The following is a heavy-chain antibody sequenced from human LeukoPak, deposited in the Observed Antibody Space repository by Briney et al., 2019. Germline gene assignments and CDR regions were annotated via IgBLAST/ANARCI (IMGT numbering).Heavy chain of an antibody. CDR2: IYHSGRT. CDR3: ARVVTSSLYFFDC. Sequence: PSQTLSLTCSVSGGSISSEGFYWSWIRQHPGKGLEWIAYIYHSGRTYYNPSLKSRLTISVDTSKNQFSMSLKSVTAADTAVYYCARVVTSSLYFFDCWGQGTLVSVSS. V-gene: IGHV4-31*03. J-gene: IGHJ4*02. CDR1: GGSISSEGFY. D-gene: IGHD2-21*02.